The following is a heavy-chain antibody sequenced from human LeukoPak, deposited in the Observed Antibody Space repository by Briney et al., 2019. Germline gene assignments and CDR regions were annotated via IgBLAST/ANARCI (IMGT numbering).Heavy chain of an antibody. CDR3: ATAVGATQPFDY. CDR1: GGSISSYY. Sequence: SETLSLTCTVSGGSISSYYWSWIRQPPGKGLEWIGYIYKSGSTNYNTKYSPSLQSRVIISVDTSKSQFSLNLLSVTAADTAVYYCATAVGATQPFDYWGQGTLVTVSS. D-gene: IGHD1-26*01. CDR2: IYKSGST. V-gene: IGHV4-59*12. J-gene: IGHJ4*02.